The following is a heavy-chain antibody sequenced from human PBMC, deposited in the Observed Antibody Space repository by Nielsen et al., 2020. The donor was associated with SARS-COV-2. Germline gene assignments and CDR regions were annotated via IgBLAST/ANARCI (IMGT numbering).Heavy chain of an antibody. CDR1: GFSVSTKY. CDR3: ARGSGYSSGPSEV. Sequence: GESLKISCAASGFSVSTKYMNWVRQAPGKGLEWVSVIVSGGSTYYADSVKGRFVIFRHTSQNMIYLQMNSLRPEDTAVYYCARGSGYSSGPSEVWGQGTTVTVSS. J-gene: IGHJ6*02. D-gene: IGHD6-19*01. CDR2: IVSGGST. V-gene: IGHV3-53*04.